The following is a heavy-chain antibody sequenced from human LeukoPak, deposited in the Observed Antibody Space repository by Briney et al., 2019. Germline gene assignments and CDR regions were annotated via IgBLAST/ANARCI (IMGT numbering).Heavy chain of an antibody. CDR3: ARVVRRTGANDTAAGFDP. CDR2: IYSRGDT. J-gene: IGHJ5*02. CDR1: EFIVSINY. V-gene: IGHV3-66*01. Sequence: GGSLRLSCAASEFIVSINYMTWVRQAPGKGLEWVSLIYSRGDTKYADSVKGRFTISRDNSKNTLYLQMSSLRTEDTAVYYCARVVRRTGANDTAAGFDPWGQGTLVTVSS. D-gene: IGHD4/OR15-4a*01.